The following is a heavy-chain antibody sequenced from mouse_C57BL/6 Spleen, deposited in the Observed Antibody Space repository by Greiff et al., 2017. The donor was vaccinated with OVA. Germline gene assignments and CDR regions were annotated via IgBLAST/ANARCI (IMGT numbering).Heavy chain of an antibody. CDR3: ARSYDGYYVF. V-gene: IGHV1-76*01. CDR2: IYPGSGNT. Sequence: VQLQHSGAELVRPGASVKLSCKASGYTFTDYYINWVKQRPGQGLEWIARIYPGSGNTYYNEKFKGKATLTAEKSSSTAYMQLSSLTSEDSAVYFCARSYDGYYVFWGQGTLVTVSA. D-gene: IGHD2-3*01. CDR1: GYTFTDYY. J-gene: IGHJ3*01.